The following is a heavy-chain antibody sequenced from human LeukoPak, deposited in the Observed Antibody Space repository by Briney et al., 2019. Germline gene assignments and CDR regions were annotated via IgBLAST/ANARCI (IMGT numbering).Heavy chain of an antibody. CDR1: GFTFSNAW. D-gene: IGHD3-22*01. CDR2: IKSKTDGGTT. CDR3: TNLYDSSGYYFDY. J-gene: IGHJ4*02. Sequence: NPGGSLRLSCAASGFTFSNAWMSWVSQAPGKGLEWVGRIKSKTDGGTTDYAAPVKGRFTISRDDSKNTLYLQMNRLKTEDTAVYYCTNLYDSSGYYFDYWGQGTLVTVSS. V-gene: IGHV3-15*01.